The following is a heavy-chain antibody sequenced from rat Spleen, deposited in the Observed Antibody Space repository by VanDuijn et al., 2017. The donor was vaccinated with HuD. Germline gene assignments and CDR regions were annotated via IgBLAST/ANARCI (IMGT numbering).Heavy chain of an antibody. CDR3: VREELGVDY. CDR2: INKDSRTK. D-gene: IGHD4-3*01. V-gene: IGHV4-2*01. CDR1: GFNFNDYW. Sequence: EVKLVESGGGLVQPGRSLKLSCAASGFNFNDYWMGWVRQAPGKGLEWIGEINKDSRTKKYNPSLKEKFTVTRENAQNTLYLQMSKLGSEDTAIYYCVREELGVDYWGQGVMVTVSS. J-gene: IGHJ2*01.